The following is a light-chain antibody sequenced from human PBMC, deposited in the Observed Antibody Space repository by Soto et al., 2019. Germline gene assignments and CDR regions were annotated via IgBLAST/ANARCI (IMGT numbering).Light chain of an antibody. J-gene: IGKJ2*01. V-gene: IGKV3-15*01. CDR2: GAS. CDR3: QHYNNWPLT. Sequence: EIVMTQSPATLSVSPGERATLSCRASQSVSSNLAWYQQKPGQPPSLLIYGASARATGIPARFSGSGSGTEFTLTISNLQSEDFAVYYCQHYNNWPLTFGQGTKVDIK. CDR1: QSVSSN.